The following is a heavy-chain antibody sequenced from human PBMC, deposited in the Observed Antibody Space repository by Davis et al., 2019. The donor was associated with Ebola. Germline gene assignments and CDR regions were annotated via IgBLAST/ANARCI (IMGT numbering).Heavy chain of an antibody. J-gene: IGHJ5*02. CDR3: ARSGESSAWYYS. D-gene: IGHD6-19*01. CDR2: MSPSGTTI. V-gene: IGHV3-48*03. CDR1: GITFRSFE. Sequence: AGSLRLTCAASGITFRSFEMNWVRQATGKGLEWISYMSPSGTTIYYADSVKDRFTISRDNAKNSLYLQMNSLRAEDTAVYYCARSGESSAWYYSWGQGTLVTVSS.